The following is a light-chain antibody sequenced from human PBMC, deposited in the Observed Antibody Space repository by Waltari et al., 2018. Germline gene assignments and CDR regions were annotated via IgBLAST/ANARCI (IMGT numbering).Light chain of an antibody. CDR2: EVS. J-gene: IGKJ4*01. Sequence: DIVMTQTPLPLSVTPGQPASISCKSRQTLLDSDGKTYLYWYLQRPGQPPQPLIYEVSNRFSGVPDRFRGSGSGTDFTLKISRVEADDVGVYYCLQTMELPLTFGGGTRVDIK. CDR1: QTLLDSDGKTY. V-gene: IGKV2D-29*01. CDR3: LQTMELPLT.